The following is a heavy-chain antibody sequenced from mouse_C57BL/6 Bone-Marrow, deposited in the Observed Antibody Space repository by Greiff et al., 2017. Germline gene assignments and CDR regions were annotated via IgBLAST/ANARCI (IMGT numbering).Heavy chain of an antibody. J-gene: IGHJ2*01. V-gene: IGHV3-8*01. CDR2: ISYSGST. CDR1: GYSITSDY. D-gene: IGHD1-1*01. CDR3: ARYCYGLDY. Sequence: EVQLQQSGPGLAKPSQTLSLTCSVTGYSITSDYWHWIRKFPGNKLEYMGYISYSGSTYYNPSLKSRISITRDTSKNQYYLQLNSVTTEDTATYYCARYCYGLDYWGQGTTLTVSS.